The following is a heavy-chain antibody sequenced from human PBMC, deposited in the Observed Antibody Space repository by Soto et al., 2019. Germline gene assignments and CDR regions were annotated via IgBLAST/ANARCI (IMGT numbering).Heavy chain of an antibody. D-gene: IGHD2-21*01. CDR1: GYTFTDSA. V-gene: IGHV1-3*01. CDR3: AKGSRMWTPDY. Sequence: ASVKVSCKASGYTFTDSAIHWVLQAPVQSLEWLGWIAPGNGNTKYSQNFQGRVTITRDTSATTAYMELSSLTSEDTAVYYCAKGSRMWTPDYWGQGTLVTVSS. CDR2: IAPGNGNT. J-gene: IGHJ4*02.